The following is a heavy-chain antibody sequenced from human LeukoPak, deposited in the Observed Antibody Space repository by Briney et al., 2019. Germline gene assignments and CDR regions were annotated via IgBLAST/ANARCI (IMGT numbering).Heavy chain of an antibody. J-gene: IGHJ3*02. CDR2: IDSDGSNI. Sequence: GGSLRLSCAASGFTFSTYWIHWVRQAPGKGLVWVSRIDSDGSNINYADSVKGRFTISRDNAKNTLYLQMNSLRAEDTAVYYCARDRWAFDIWGQGTMVTVSS. CDR1: GFTFSTYW. CDR3: ARDRWAFDI. V-gene: IGHV3-74*01. D-gene: IGHD5-24*01.